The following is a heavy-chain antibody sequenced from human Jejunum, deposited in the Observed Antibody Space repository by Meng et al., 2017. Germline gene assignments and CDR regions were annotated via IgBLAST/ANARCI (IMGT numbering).Heavy chain of an antibody. CDR1: GGSFGNGGYY. V-gene: IGHV4-31*03. Sequence: QVQLQESGPGLVKPSQTLSLTFTVAGGSFGNGGYYWSWIRQHPERGLEWIGYVYYSGSTYYNPSLKSRVAISVDTSKNQFSLKLSSVTAADTAVYYCASSIAAAVGYYFDYWGQGTLVTVSS. CDR3: ASSIAAAVGYYFDY. D-gene: IGHD6-13*01. CDR2: VYYSGST. J-gene: IGHJ4*02.